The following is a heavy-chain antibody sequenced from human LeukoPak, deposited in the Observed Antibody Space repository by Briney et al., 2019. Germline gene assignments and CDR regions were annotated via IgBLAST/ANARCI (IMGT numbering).Heavy chain of an antibody. CDR3: AREYSSSSNWFDP. CDR2: IYYSGST. CDR1: GGSISSSSYY. Sequence: SETLSLTCTVSGGSISSSSYYWGWIRQPPGKGLEWIGSIYYSGSTYYNPSPKSRVTISVDTSKNQFSLKLSSVTAADTAVYYCAREYSSSSNWFDPWGQGTLVTVSS. D-gene: IGHD6-6*01. V-gene: IGHV4-39*02. J-gene: IGHJ5*02.